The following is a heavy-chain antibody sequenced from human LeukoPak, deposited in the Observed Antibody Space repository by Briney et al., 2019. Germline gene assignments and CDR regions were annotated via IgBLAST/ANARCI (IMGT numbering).Heavy chain of an antibody. Sequence: SETLSLTCTVSGGSTSSEDWSWIRQPPGKGLEWIGYIYYSGTASYNPSLKSRVTISVDTSKNHSSMRLSSVTAAATAVYYCARDATGTASEGWFDPWGQGTLVTVSS. CDR3: ARDATGTASEGWFDP. J-gene: IGHJ5*02. V-gene: IGHV4-59*01. CDR2: IYYSGTA. CDR1: GGSTSSED. D-gene: IGHD1-1*01.